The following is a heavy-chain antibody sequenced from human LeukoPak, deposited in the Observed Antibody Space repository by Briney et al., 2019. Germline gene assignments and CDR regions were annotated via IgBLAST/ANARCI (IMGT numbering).Heavy chain of an antibody. V-gene: IGHV3-21*01. J-gene: IGHJ4*02. CDR1: GFTFSSYS. CDR2: ISSSSSYK. Sequence: GGSLRLSCAASGFTFSSYSMNWVRQAPGKGLEWVSSISSSSSYKYYADSAKGRFTISRDNAKNSLYLQMNSLRAEDTAVYYCARAVYCSSTSCYDYYFDYWGQGTLVTVSS. CDR3: ARAVYCSSTSCYDYYFDY. D-gene: IGHD2-2*01.